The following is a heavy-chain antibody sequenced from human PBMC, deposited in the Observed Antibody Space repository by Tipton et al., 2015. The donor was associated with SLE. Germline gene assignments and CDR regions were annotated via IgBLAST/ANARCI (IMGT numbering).Heavy chain of an antibody. J-gene: IGHJ5*02. CDR3: ARGPPFMERERNWFDP. Sequence: TLSLTCTISSSDQYWGWIRQPPGKGLEWIGSISYSGGTYYNPSLKSRVIISVDMSKNQFSLKLTSVTAADTAVYYCARGPPFMERERNWFDPWGQGTQVTVSS. CDR2: ISYSGGT. CDR1: SSSDQY. D-gene: IGHD3-3*02. V-gene: IGHV4-39*07.